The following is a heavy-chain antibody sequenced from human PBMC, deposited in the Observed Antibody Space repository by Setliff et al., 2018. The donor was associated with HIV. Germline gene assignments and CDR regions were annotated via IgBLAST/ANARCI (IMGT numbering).Heavy chain of an antibody. Sequence: PSETLSLTRTVSGGSIGNYYWNWIRQSPGKGLEWIAYIYYNGNRNYNPSLKSRVTISVDTTKNQFSLKMASVTAADTAVYYCAREGRWLEHPYGFAVWGQGRLVTVSS. V-gene: IGHV4-59*01. J-gene: IGHJ1*01. CDR2: IYYNGNR. D-gene: IGHD3-10*01. CDR1: GGSIGNYY. CDR3: AREGRWLEHPYGFAV.